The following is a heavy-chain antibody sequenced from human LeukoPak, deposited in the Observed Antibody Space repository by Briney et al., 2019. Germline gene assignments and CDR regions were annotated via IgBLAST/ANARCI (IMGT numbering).Heavy chain of an antibody. Sequence: PSETLSLTCTVSGYSVSSGYYWGWIRQPPGKGLEWIGSIYHSGSTYYNPSLRSRVTISVDTSKNQFSLKLSSVTAADTAVYYCARVGALQLERPSDYWGQGTLVTVSS. D-gene: IGHD1-1*01. J-gene: IGHJ4*02. V-gene: IGHV4-38-2*02. CDR1: GYSVSSGYY. CDR2: IYHSGST. CDR3: ARVGALQLERPSDY.